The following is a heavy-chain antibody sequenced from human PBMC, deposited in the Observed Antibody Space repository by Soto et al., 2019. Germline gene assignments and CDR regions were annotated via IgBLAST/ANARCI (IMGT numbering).Heavy chain of an antibody. CDR1: GGFFSGYY. CDR2: INHSGST. J-gene: IGHJ4*02. D-gene: IGHD6-13*01. V-gene: IGHV4-34*01. Sequence: SETLSLTCAVYGGFFSGYYWSWIRQPPGKGLEWIGEINHSGSTNYNPSLKSRVTISVDTSKNQFSLKLSSVTAADTAVYYCARQLGTHSFDYWGQGTLVTVSS. CDR3: ARQLGTHSFDY.